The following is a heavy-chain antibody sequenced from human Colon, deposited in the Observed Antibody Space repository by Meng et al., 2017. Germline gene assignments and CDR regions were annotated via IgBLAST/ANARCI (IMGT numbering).Heavy chain of an antibody. CDR3: GKAPHY. V-gene: IGHV4-39*07. CDR1: CDSFSSGTYN. Sequence: QLQLQESGPGRVNPSETLSLTCTVSCDSFSSGTYNWGWSRQPPGKGLEWIASLYHSGNTYYNPSLRSRVAISIDTSKNQFSLKLNSVTAADTAVYYCGKAPHYWGQGTLVTVSS. CDR2: LYHSGNT. J-gene: IGHJ4*02.